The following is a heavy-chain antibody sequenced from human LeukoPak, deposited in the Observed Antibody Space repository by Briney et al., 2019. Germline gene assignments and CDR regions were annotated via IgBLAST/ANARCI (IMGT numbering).Heavy chain of an antibody. J-gene: IGHJ4*02. D-gene: IGHD3-22*01. V-gene: IGHV4-34*01. CDR3: ARGFSGYYDSSGYYGRSNYFDY. CDR1: GGSISSYY. Sequence: SETLSLTCTVSGGSISSYYWSWIRQPPGKGLEWIGEINHSGSTNYNPSLKSRVTISVDTSKNQFSLKLSSVTAADTAVYYCARGFSGYYDSSGYYGRSNYFDYWGQGTLVTVSS. CDR2: INHSGST.